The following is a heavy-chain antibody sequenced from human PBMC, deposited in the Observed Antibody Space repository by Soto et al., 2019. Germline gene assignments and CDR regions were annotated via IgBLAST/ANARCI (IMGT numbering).Heavy chain of an antibody. J-gene: IGHJ6*02. D-gene: IGHD1-26*01. V-gene: IGHV3-30*18. Sequence: GGSLRLSCAASGFTFSSYGMHWVRQAPGKGLEWVAVISYDGSNKYYADSVKGRFTISRDNSKNTLYLQMNSLRAEDTAVYYCAKDRPSGSRPYYYGMDVWGQGTTXTVSS. CDR2: ISYDGSNK. CDR1: GFTFSSYG. CDR3: AKDRPSGSRPYYYGMDV.